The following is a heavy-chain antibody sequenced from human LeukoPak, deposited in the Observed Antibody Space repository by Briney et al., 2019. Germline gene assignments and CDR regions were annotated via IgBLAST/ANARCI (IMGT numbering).Heavy chain of an antibody. D-gene: IGHD3-10*01. CDR1: GDSIITNNDF. J-gene: IGHJ5*02. CDR3: AVDSVRGVLGFDP. V-gene: IGHV4-61*05. CDR2: ISYSGVTH. Sequence: SETLSLTCTVSGDSIITNNDFWAWIRQPPGKGLEWIGSISYSGVTHYNPSTYYNPSLKSRVTISVDTSKNQFSLKLSSVTAADTAVYYCAVDSVRGVLGFDPWGQGTLVTVSS.